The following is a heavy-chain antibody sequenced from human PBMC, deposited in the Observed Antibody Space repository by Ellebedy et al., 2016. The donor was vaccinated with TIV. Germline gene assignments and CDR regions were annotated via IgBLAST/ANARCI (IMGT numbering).Heavy chain of an antibody. CDR2: INWNGDST. J-gene: IGHJ6*01. Sequence: GESLKISCAASGFTFSSYGMSCVRQAPGKGLEWVSGINWNGDSTDYADSVKGRFTISRDNAKNSLHLQMNSLRAEDTALYHCARVPIGAGGRYYYYGMDVWGQGTTVTVSS. CDR1: GFTFSSYG. CDR3: ARVPIGAGGRYYYYGMDV. V-gene: IGHV3-20*01. D-gene: IGHD6-13*01.